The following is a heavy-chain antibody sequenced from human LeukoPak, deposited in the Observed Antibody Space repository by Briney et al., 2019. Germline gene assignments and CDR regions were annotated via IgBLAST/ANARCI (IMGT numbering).Heavy chain of an antibody. CDR3: ARDFEDCSGGSCLYYFDY. CDR2: ISAYNGNT. CDR1: GYTFTSYG. D-gene: IGHD2-15*01. Sequence: ASVKVSCKASGYTFTSYGISWVRQAPGQGLEWMGWISAYNGNTNYAQKLQGRVTITTDESTSTAYMELSSLRSEDTAVYYCARDFEDCSGGSCLYYFDYWGQGTLVTVSS. V-gene: IGHV1-18*01. J-gene: IGHJ4*02.